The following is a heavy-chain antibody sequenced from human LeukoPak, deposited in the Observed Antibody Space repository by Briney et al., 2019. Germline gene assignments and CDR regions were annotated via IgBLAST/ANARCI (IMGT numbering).Heavy chain of an antibody. D-gene: IGHD3-10*01. Sequence: SETLSLTCTVSGGSISSYYWSWIRQPPGKGLEWIGYIYYSGSTNCNPSLKSRVTISVDTSKNQFSLKLSSVTAADTAVYYCARDSGYGSSDYWGQGTLVTVST. CDR2: IYYSGST. V-gene: IGHV4-59*12. J-gene: IGHJ4*02. CDR1: GGSISSYY. CDR3: ARDSGYGSSDY.